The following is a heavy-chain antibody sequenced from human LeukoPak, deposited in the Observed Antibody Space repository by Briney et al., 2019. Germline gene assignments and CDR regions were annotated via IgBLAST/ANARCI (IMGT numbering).Heavy chain of an antibody. Sequence: ASVKVSCKASGYTFTSYYMHWVRQAPGQGLEWMGIINPSGGSTSYTQQFQGNVTMPRDTSTSTGYMKLSSLRSEDTAVYYCAKVVAKSSPFDYWGQGTLVTVSS. CDR2: INPSGGST. J-gene: IGHJ4*02. CDR3: AKVVAKSSPFDY. CDR1: GYTFTSYY. D-gene: IGHD2-15*01. V-gene: IGHV1-46*01.